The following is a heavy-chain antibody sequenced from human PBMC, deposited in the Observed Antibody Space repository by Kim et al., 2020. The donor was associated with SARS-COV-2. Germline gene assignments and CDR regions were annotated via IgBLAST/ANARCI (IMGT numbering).Heavy chain of an antibody. CDR3: ARGLRPSRYCSGGSCYFDY. V-gene: IGHV4-34*01. Sequence: SETLSLICAVYGGSFSGYYWSWIRQPPGKGLEWIGEINHSGSTNYNPSLKSRVTISVDTSKNQFSLKLSSVTAADTAVYYCARGLRPSRYCSGGSCYFDYWGQGTLVTVSS. D-gene: IGHD2-15*01. CDR1: GGSFSGYY. CDR2: INHSGST. J-gene: IGHJ4*02.